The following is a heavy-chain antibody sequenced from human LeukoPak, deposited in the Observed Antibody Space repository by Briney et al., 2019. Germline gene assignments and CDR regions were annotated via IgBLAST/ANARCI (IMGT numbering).Heavy chain of an antibody. CDR2: IIPVFGTA. CDR3: ASPSSQLDHPYYFDY. Sequence: SVKVSCKASGGTFSSYAISWARQAPGQGLEWMGGIIPVFGTATYAQKFQGRVTITADESTSTAYKELSSLRSEDAAVYYCASPSSQLDHPYYFDYWGQGTLVTVFS. CDR1: GGTFSSYA. V-gene: IGHV1-69*13. D-gene: IGHD6-6*01. J-gene: IGHJ4*02.